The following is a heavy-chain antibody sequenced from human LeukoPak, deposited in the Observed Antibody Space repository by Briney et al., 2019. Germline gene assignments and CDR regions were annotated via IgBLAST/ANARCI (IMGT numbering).Heavy chain of an antibody. CDR1: GGSFSGYY. CDR3: ARLRFLRFDP. J-gene: IGHJ5*02. Sequence: SETLSLTCAVYGGSFSGYYRSWIRQPPGKGLEWIGEINHSGSTNYNPSLKSRVTISVDTSKNQFSLKLSSVTAADTAVYYCARLRFLRFDPWGQGTLVTVSS. D-gene: IGHD3-3*01. CDR2: INHSGST. V-gene: IGHV4-34*01.